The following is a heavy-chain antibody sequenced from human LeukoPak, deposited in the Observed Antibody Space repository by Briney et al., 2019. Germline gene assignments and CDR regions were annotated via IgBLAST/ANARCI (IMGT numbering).Heavy chain of an antibody. V-gene: IGHV3-30-3*01. J-gene: IGHJ4*02. CDR1: GFTFSSYA. D-gene: IGHD3-16*01. CDR3: ARTFSSYVDYFDY. Sequence: GRSLRLSCAASGFTFSSYAMHWVRQAPGKGLEWVAVISYDGSNKYYADSVKGRFTISRDNSKNTLYLQMNSLRAEDTAVYYCARTFSSYVDYFDYWGQGTLVTVSS. CDR2: ISYDGSNK.